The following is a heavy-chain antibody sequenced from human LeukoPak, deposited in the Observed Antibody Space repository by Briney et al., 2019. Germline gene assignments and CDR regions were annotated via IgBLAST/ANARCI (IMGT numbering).Heavy chain of an antibody. J-gene: IGHJ5*02. CDR2: LFHTGTI. V-gene: IGHV4-28*05. Sequence: SETLSLTCAVSGFSISTYNWWGWIRQPPGKGLEWIGFLFHTGTIYYNPSLKSRVTMSVDTSENQFSLKLTSVTAVDTAVYYCAPPPYYYEANGYSVAWGQGTLVTVSS. D-gene: IGHD3-22*01. CDR3: APPPYYYEANGYSVA. CDR1: GFSISTYNW.